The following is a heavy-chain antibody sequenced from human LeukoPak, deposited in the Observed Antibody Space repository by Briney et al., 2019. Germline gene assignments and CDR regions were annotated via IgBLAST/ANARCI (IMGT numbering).Heavy chain of an antibody. CDR3: TTASRH. CDR2: ISASGVNT. J-gene: IGHJ4*02. V-gene: IGHV3-23*01. CDR1: EVTFSKFA. Sequence: GGSLRHSCAASEVTFSKFAMNWVRQAPGKGLDWVSAISASGVNTFYADSVKGRFTISRDNSRNTLFLQMNSLRAEDTATYYCTTASRHWGQGTLVTVSS.